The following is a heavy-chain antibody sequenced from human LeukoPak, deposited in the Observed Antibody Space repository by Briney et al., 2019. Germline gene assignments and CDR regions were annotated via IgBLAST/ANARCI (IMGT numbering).Heavy chain of an antibody. Sequence: SGPTLVKPTQTLTLTCTFSGFSLSARGVGVGWIRQPPGKALEWLALIYWNDDKRYSPSLKSRLTITKDTSKNQVVLTMTNMDPVDTATYYCAHSHWNGVVNWFDPWGQGTLVTVSS. V-gene: IGHV2-5*01. CDR1: GFSLSARGVG. CDR2: IYWNDDK. CDR3: AHSHWNGVVNWFDP. J-gene: IGHJ5*02. D-gene: IGHD1-1*01.